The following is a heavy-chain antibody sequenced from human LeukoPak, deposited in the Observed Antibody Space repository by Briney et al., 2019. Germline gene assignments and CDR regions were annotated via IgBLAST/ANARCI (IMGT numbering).Heavy chain of an antibody. CDR2: ISGSGGST. J-gene: IGHJ4*02. V-gene: IGHV3-23*01. CDR1: GFTFSSYA. Sequence: GGSLRLSCAASGFTFSSYAMSWVRQAPGKGLEWVSAISGSGGSTYYADSVKGRFTISRDNSKNTLYLRMNSLRAEDTAVYYCAKDPPSSSSSWYGYWGQGTLVTVSS. CDR3: AKDPPSSSSSWYGY. D-gene: IGHD6-13*01.